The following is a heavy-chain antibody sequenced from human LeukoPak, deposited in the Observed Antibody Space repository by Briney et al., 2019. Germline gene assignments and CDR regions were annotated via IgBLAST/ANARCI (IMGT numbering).Heavy chain of an antibody. CDR3: ARDQGGWFDP. Sequence: GGSLRLSCAASGFTFSSYIMNWVRQAPGKGLEWVSSISSGTNYIYYADSLKGRFTISRDNAKNSLYLQMNGLRAEDTAVYFCARDQGGWFDPWGQGTLVTVSS. J-gene: IGHJ5*02. D-gene: IGHD3-16*01. CDR2: ISSGTNYI. CDR1: GFTFSSYI. V-gene: IGHV3-21*01.